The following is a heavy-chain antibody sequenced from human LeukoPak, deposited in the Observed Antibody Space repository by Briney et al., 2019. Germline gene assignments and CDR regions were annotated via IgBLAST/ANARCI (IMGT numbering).Heavy chain of an antibody. J-gene: IGHJ6*02. CDR3: ARGKKDCSSTSCFYYYGMDV. D-gene: IGHD2-2*01. CDR1: GFTFSDYY. CDR2: ISSSGSTI. Sequence: GGSLRLSCAASGFTFSDYYMNWIRQAPGKGLEWVSYISSSGSTIYYADSVKGRFTISRDNAKNSLYLQMNSLRAEDTAVYYCARGKKDCSSTSCFYYYGMDVWGQGTTVTVSS. V-gene: IGHV3-11*01.